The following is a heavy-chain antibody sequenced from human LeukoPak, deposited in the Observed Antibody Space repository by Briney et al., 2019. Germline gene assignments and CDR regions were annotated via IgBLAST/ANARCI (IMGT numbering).Heavy chain of an antibody. V-gene: IGHV4-4*02. D-gene: IGHD6-13*01. Sequence: PSGTLSLTCAISGGSISSSYWWNWVRQPPGKGLEWTGEIYHSGSTNYNPSLKSRVTISVDKSKNQFSLKLSSVTAADTAVYYCARDLLAAAGTTVDYWGQGTLVTVSS. CDR3: ARDLLAAAGTTVDY. CDR2: IYHSGST. J-gene: IGHJ4*02. CDR1: GGSISSSYW.